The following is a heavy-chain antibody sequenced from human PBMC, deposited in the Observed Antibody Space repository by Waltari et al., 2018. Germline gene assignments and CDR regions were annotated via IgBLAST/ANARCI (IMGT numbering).Heavy chain of an antibody. CDR1: GGSISSYY. J-gene: IGHJ6*03. CDR3: ARDRQIVVVPAANYYYYYYMDV. Sequence: QVQLQESGPGLVKPSETLSLTCTVSGGSISSYYWSWIRQPAGKGLEWIGRIYTSGSTNYNPSLKSRVTMSVDTSKNQFSLKLSSVTAADTAVYYCARDRQIVVVPAANYYYYYYMDVWGKGTTVTVSS. CDR2: IYTSGST. V-gene: IGHV4-4*07. D-gene: IGHD2-2*01.